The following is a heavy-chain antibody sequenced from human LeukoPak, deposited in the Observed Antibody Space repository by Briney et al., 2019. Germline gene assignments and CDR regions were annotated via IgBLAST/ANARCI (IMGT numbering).Heavy chain of an antibody. CDR3: ARGATTYAFDI. CDR1: GGTFSSYA. V-gene: IGHV1-69*06. CDR2: IIPIFGTA. Sequence: SVKVSCKASGGTFSSYAINWVRQAPGQGLEWMGGIIPIFGTANYAQKFQGRVTITADKSTSTAYMELSSLRSEDTAVYYCARGATTYAFDIWAKGQWSPSLQ. D-gene: IGHD4-17*01. J-gene: IGHJ3*02.